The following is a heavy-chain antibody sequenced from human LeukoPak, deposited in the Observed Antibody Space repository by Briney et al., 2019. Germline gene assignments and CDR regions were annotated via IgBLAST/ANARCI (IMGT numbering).Heavy chain of an antibody. V-gene: IGHV1-2*02. CDR1: GYTFTGYY. CDR2: INPNSGGT. D-gene: IGHD6-25*01. CDR3: ARDIQTYSSGFDP. Sequence: ASVKVSCKASGYTFTGYYMHWVRQAPGQGLEWMGWINPNSGGTNYAQKFQGRVTMTRDTSISTAYMELSRLRSDDTAVYYCARDIQTYSSGFDPWGRGTLVTVSS. J-gene: IGHJ5*02.